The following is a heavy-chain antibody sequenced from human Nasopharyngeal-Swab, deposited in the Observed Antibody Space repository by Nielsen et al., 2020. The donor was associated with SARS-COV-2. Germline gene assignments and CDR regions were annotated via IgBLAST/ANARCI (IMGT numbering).Heavy chain of an antibody. Sequence: GGSLRLSCAVSGFTFSNAWMNWVRQAPGKGLEWVGRIKSKTDGGTTDYAAPVKGRFTISRDDSKNTLYLQMNSLKTEDTAVYYCTTDQYCSGGSCYMGYFQHWGQGTLVTVSS. CDR3: TTDQYCSGGSCYMGYFQH. J-gene: IGHJ1*01. D-gene: IGHD2-15*01. CDR2: IKSKTDGGTT. V-gene: IGHV3-15*07. CDR1: GFTFSNAW.